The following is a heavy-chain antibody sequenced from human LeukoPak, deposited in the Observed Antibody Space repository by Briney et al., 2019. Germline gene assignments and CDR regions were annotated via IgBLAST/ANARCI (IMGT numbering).Heavy chain of an antibody. CDR2: IYYSGST. CDR3: ARRAGTGYSSDY. V-gene: IGHV4-39*01. D-gene: IGHD6-13*01. CDR1: GGSISSSSYY. Sequence: SETLSLTCTVSGGSISSSSYYWGWIRQPPGKGLEWIGSIYYSGSTYYNPSLKSRVTISVDTSKNQFSLKLSSVTAADTAVYYCARRAGTGYSSDYWAREPWSPSPQ. J-gene: IGHJ4*02.